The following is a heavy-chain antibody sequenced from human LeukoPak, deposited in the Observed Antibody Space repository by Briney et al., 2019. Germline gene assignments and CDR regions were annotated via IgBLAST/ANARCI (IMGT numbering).Heavy chain of an antibody. V-gene: IGHV1-69*05. CDR1: GGTFSSYA. J-gene: IGHJ4*02. Sequence: GASVKVSCKASGGTFSSYAISWVRQAPGQGLEWMGGIIPIFGTANYAQKFQGRVTITTDESTSTAYMELSSLRSEDTAVYYCARDVEGYSGYDERGDYWGQGTLVTVSS. D-gene: IGHD5-12*01. CDR3: ARDVEGYSGYDERGDY. CDR2: IIPIFGTA.